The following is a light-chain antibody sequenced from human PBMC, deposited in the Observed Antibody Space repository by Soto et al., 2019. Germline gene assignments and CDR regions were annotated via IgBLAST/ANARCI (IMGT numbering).Light chain of an antibody. J-gene: IGKJ3*01. Sequence: EIVLTQSPGTLSLSPGERATLSCRASQSISSSYLAWYQQRPGQAPRLLIFGASYRATSIPDRFSGSGSGTDFTLTISRLEPEDFAVYYCQQDSNSPPELTFGPGTRVDSK. V-gene: IGKV3-20*01. CDR1: QSISSSY. CDR2: GAS. CDR3: QQDSNSPPELT.